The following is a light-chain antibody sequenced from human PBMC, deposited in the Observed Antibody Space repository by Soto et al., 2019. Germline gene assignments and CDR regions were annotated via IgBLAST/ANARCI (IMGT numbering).Light chain of an antibody. CDR1: QSISSNS. J-gene: IGKJ4*01. CDR2: DAS. CDR3: PPYGSSLT. Sequence: EIVLTQSPATLSLSPGERATLSCGASQSISSNSLAWYQQKPGLAPRLLIYDASSRATGIPDRFSGSGSGTDFTLTISRLEPEDFVVYYCPPYGSSLTFGGGTTVEIK. V-gene: IGKV3D-20*01.